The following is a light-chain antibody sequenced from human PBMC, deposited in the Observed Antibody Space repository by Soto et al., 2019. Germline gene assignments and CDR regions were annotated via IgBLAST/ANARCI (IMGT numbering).Light chain of an antibody. J-gene: IGKJ1*01. V-gene: IGKV1-17*01. CDR1: QGIRHD. CDR3: LQNNRFPVT. CDR2: SAS. Sequence: DIQMTQSPSSLSASVGDRVTITCRASQGIRHDLGWYQQKPGKAPKRLIYSASSLQSGVPPRFRGSASGTEFTLTISSLKNEHFATCYCLQNNRFPVTSGPGTKVDIK.